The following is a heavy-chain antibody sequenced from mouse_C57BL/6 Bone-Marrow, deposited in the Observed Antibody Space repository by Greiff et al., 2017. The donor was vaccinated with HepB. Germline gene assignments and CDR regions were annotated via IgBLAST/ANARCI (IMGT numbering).Heavy chain of an antibody. V-gene: IGHV5-2*01. D-gene: IGHD1-1*01. CDR1: EYEFPSHD. CDR2: INSDGGST. CDR3: ARHGITTVVANWYFDV. J-gene: IGHJ1*03. Sequence: EVKVVESGGGLVQPGESLKPSCESNEYEFPSHDMSWVRKTPEKRLELVAAINSDGGSTYYPDTMERRFIISRDNTKKTLYLQMSSLRSEDTALYYCARHGITTVVANWYFDVWGTGTTVTVSS.